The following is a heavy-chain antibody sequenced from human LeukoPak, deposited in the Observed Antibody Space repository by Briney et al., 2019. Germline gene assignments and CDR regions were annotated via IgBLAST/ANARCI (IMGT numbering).Heavy chain of an antibody. Sequence: GGSLTLSCAASGFSFSTSSMSWIRQTPGKGLEWISYIRGSSTTIYYADSVKGGFTISRENARNSLYPQMNDRRAEDTGVYFCARDARSHCGTDACYGPYFDYWGQGSLVTVSS. J-gene: IGHJ4*02. V-gene: IGHV3-48*01. CDR2: IRGSSTTI. D-gene: IGHD2-2*01. CDR1: GFSFSTSS. CDR3: ARDARSHCGTDACYGPYFDY.